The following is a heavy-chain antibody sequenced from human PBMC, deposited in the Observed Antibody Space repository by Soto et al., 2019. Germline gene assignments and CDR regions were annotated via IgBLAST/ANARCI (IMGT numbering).Heavy chain of an antibody. V-gene: IGHV1-69*01. D-gene: IGHD3-16*01. J-gene: IGHJ6*02. CDR2: IIPFFKAT. Sequence: QVQLVQSGAEVKKPGSSVKVSCKASGGTFSSHAISWVRQAPGQGLEWMGGIIPFFKATNYAQKFQGRVTITADDSTSTAYMDLYSLRSEDTAVYYCARDVPLNYHDGTFSYYAMDVWGQLTTVTVSS. CDR1: GGTFSSHA. CDR3: ARDVPLNYHDGTFSYYAMDV.